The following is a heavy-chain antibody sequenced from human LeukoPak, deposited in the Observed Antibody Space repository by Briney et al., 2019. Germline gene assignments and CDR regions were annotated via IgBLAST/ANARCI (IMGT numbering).Heavy chain of an antibody. V-gene: IGHV4-61*02. CDR3: ARVVYDSTSGGFDY. J-gene: IGHJ4*02. Sequence: PSETLSLTCTVSGGSISSGSYYWSWIRQPAGKGLEGIGRIYTSGSTSYNPSLKSRVTISVDTSKNQFSLKLSSVTAADTAVYYCARVVYDSTSGGFDYWGQGTLVTVSS. CDR1: GGSISSGSYY. D-gene: IGHD3-22*01. CDR2: IYTSGST.